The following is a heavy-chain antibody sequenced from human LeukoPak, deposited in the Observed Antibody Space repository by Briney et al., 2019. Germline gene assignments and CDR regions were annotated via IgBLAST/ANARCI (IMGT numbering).Heavy chain of an antibody. Sequence: SVKVSCKASGFTFTISAMQGVRQARGQRLESIGWIVVGSGNTNYAQKFQERVTITRDMSTSTAYMELSSLRSEDTAVYYCAADLVVRRPYYYYYGMDVWGQGTTVTVSS. CDR2: IVVGSGNT. CDR3: AADLVVRRPYYYYYGMDV. V-gene: IGHV1-58*02. J-gene: IGHJ6*02. CDR1: GFTFTISA. D-gene: IGHD3-22*01.